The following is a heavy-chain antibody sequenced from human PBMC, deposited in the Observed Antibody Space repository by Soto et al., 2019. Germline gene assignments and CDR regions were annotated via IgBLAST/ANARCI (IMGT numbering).Heavy chain of an antibody. V-gene: IGHV1-18*01. CDR2: ISAYNGNT. J-gene: IGHJ6*02. CDR1: GYTFTSYG. CDR3: ARDRRRAAAGTSLFWDYYYYGMGV. Sequence: GASVKISCKASGYTFTSYGISWVRQAPGQGLEWIGWISAYNGNTNYAQKLQVRVTMTTDTSTSTADMELRSLRSDETSVYYCARDRRRAAAGTSLFWDYYYYGMGVWGQGTKVTVSS. D-gene: IGHD6-13*01.